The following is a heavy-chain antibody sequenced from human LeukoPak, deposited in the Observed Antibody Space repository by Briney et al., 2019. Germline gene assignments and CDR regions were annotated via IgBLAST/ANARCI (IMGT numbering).Heavy chain of an antibody. Sequence: SQTLSLTCVISGDSVSSNSAAWNWIRQSPSRGLEWLGRTYQRSKWYNDYAVSVKSRITINPDISKNQFSLQLNSVTPEDTAAYYCARSPSPYSSGWYFDYWGQGTLVTVSS. CDR2: TYQRSKWYN. CDR1: GDSVSSNSAA. D-gene: IGHD6-19*01. V-gene: IGHV6-1*01. J-gene: IGHJ4*02. CDR3: ARSPSPYSSGWYFDY.